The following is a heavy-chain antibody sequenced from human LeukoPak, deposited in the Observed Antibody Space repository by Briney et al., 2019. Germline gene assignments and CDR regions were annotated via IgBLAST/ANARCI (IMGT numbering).Heavy chain of an antibody. CDR3: ARHGGDYVWGSYRLNWFDP. J-gene: IGHJ5*02. D-gene: IGHD3-16*02. Sequence: SETLSLTCTVSGGSISSSRYYWGWIRQPPGKGLEWIGSIYYSGSTYYNPSLKSRVTISVDTSKNQFSLKLSSVTAADTAVYYCARHGGDYVWGSYRLNWFDPWGQGTLVTVSS. CDR2: IYYSGST. CDR1: GGSISSSRYY. V-gene: IGHV4-39*01.